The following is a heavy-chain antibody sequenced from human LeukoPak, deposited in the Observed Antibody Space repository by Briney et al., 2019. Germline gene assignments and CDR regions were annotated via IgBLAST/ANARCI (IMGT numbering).Heavy chain of an antibody. CDR1: GYTFTTYG. D-gene: IGHD2-2*01. CDR2: INPNSGGT. Sequence: ASVKVSCKASGYTFTTYGLSWVRQAPGQGLEWMGWINPNSGGTNYAQKFQGRVTMARDTSISTAYMELSRLRSDDTAVYYCARDRTPALDYWGQGTLVTVSP. J-gene: IGHJ4*02. V-gene: IGHV1-2*02. CDR3: ARDRTPALDY.